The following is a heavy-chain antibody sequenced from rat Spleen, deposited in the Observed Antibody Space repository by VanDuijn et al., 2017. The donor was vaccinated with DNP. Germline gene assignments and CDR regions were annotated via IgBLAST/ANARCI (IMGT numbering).Heavy chain of an antibody. V-gene: IGHV5-31*01. J-gene: IGHJ2*01. Sequence: EVQLVESGGGLVQPGRSMKLSCAASGFIFSNYWMTWIRQAPGKGLEWVASISSTGDNTYYSDSVKGRFSLSRDNAKSTLYLQMNSLRSEDTATYYCATEYFDYWGQGVMVTVSS. CDR2: ISSTGDNT. CDR3: ATEYFDY. CDR1: GFIFSNYW.